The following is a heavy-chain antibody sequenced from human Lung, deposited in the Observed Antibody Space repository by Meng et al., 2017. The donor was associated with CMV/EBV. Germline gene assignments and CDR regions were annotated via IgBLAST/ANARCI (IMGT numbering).Heavy chain of an antibody. V-gene: IGHV3-15*04. CDR1: GFTFSSAW. J-gene: IGHJ4*02. D-gene: IGHD3-3*01. Sequence: ESXMISXAASGFTFSSAWMSWVRQVPGKGLEWVGRIESYSDGGTTEYAAPVKGRFTISRDDSKKRLFLHMNSLKTEDTAVYYCTTDMAETITNVGGVITYFDHWGQGXLVTVSS. CDR3: TTDMAETITNVGGVITYFDH. CDR2: IESYSDGGTT.